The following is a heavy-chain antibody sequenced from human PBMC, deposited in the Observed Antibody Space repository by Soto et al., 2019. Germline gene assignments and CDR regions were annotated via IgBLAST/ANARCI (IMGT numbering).Heavy chain of an antibody. CDR3: AAGYCTNGVCYRGNWFDP. D-gene: IGHD2-8*01. CDR2: MNPKSGTT. V-gene: IGHV1-8*01. CDR1: GFIFTNYD. J-gene: IGHJ5*02. Sequence: GASVKVSCKASGFIFTNYDINWVRQATGQGLEWMGWMNPKSGTTGYAQKFHGRVTMTRSTSINTAYMELSSLRSDDTAVYHCAAGYCTNGVCYRGNWFDPWGQGTLVTVSS.